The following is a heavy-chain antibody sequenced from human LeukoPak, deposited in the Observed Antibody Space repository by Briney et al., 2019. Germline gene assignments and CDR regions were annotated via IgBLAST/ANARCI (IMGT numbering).Heavy chain of an antibody. CDR1: GFTVSSNY. V-gene: IGHV3-53*01. J-gene: IGHJ6*02. CDR2: IYSGSST. Sequence: GGSLRLSCAASGFTVSSNYMSWVRQAPGKGLEWVSVIYSGSSTYYADSVKGRFTISRDNSKNTLYLQMNSLRAEDTAVYYCAKAGAAAFYYYYGMDVWGQGTTVTVSS. D-gene: IGHD6-13*01. CDR3: AKAGAAAFYYYYGMDV.